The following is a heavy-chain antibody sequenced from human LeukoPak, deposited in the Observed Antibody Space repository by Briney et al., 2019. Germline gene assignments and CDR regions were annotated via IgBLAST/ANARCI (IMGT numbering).Heavy chain of an antibody. V-gene: IGHV1-18*01. CDR1: GYTFTSYG. J-gene: IGHJ4*02. Sequence: ASVKVSCKASGYTFTSYGISWVRQAPGQGLEWMGWISAYNGNTNYAQKLQGRVTMTTDTSTSTAYMELRSLRSDDTAVCYCARGPRRRLRYFDWSSPKADYWGQGTLVTVSS. CDR3: ARGPRRRLRYFDWSSPKADY. D-gene: IGHD3-9*01. CDR2: ISAYNGNT.